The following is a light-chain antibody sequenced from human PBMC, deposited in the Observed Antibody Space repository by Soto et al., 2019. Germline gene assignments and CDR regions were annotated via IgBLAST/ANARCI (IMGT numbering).Light chain of an antibody. CDR1: ESVHRN. CDR2: YAS. Sequence: ELVMPQSPATLSVSPGERVTLSCRASESVHRNLAWYQQKPGQGPSLLIYYASTRATGVPDRFTGSGSGADFTLTISSLQSEDFGVYHCQQYSNWPPTFGPGTKVESK. CDR3: QQYSNWPPT. J-gene: IGKJ3*01. V-gene: IGKV3-15*01.